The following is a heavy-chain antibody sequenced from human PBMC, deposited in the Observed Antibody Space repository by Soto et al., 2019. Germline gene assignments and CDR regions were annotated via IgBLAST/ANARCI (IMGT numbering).Heavy chain of an antibody. CDR3: ARDIGFDYVN. CDR1: GFNVMSYW. D-gene: IGHD3-16*01. Sequence: GGYLRLSCAVSGFNVMSYWMSWVRQAPGKGLEWVASIKEDGSEIYYLHSVRGRFSISRDSAGNAVHLTMNYLSAEDTGVYFCARDIGFDYVNWGQGTLVTVSS. CDR2: IKEDGSEI. J-gene: IGHJ4*02. V-gene: IGHV3-7*01.